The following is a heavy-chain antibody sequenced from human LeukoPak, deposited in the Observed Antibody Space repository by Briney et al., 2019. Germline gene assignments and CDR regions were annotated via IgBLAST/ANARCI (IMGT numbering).Heavy chain of an antibody. J-gene: IGHJ3*01. CDR3: ARDPISSGA. Sequence: GGSLRLSCAASGFSFSSYALSWVRQAPGKGLEWVSSVSESGDGTYYADSVKGRFTISRDNSKNTLYLQMNSLRAEDTAVYYCARDPISSGAWGQGTMVTVSS. D-gene: IGHD3-22*01. V-gene: IGHV3-23*01. CDR2: VSESGDGT. CDR1: GFSFSSYA.